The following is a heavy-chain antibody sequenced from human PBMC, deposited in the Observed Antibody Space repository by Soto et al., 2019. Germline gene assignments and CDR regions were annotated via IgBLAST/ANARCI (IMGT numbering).Heavy chain of an antibody. Sequence: GGSLRLSCAASGFTFSNAWMSWVRQAPGKGLEWVGRIKSKTDGGTTDYAAPVKGRFTMSRDDSKNMLYLQMNSLKAEDTAVYYCASDMVARITYIYYYYGKDVWGQGTRSPSP. V-gene: IGHV3-15*01. CDR3: ASDMVARITYIYYYYGKDV. D-gene: IGHD5-12*01. CDR1: GFTFSNAW. CDR2: IKSKTDGGTT. J-gene: IGHJ6*02.